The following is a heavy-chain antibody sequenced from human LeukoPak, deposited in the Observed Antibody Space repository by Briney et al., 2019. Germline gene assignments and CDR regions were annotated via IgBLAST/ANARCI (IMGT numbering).Heavy chain of an antibody. CDR1: GGSISSYY. CDR2: IYYSGST. CDR3: ARHGASGGYLYYFDY. Sequence: SETLSLTCTVSGGSISSYYWSWIRQPPGKGLEWIGYIYYSGSTNYNPSLKSRVTISVDTSKNQFSLQLSSVTAADTAVYFCARHGASGGYLYYFDYWGQGTLVTVSS. D-gene: IGHD1-26*01. V-gene: IGHV4-59*08. J-gene: IGHJ4*02.